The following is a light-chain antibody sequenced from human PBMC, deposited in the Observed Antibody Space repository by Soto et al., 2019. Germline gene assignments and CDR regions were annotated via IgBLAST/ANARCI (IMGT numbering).Light chain of an antibody. CDR1: QSVTIY. J-gene: IGKJ5*01. CDR2: DVS. CDR3: QQRSNWPPT. Sequence: VVLTQSPATLSLSPGAGATLSCRASQSVTIYLAWYQKKYGQPPRPLIYDVSKRATGIPARFSGSGSGTAVNINIASLEPEDASFYVCQQRSNWPPTFGQGTRLEI. V-gene: IGKV3-11*01.